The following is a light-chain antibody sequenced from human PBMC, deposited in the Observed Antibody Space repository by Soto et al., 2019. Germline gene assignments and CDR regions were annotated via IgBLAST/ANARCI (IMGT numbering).Light chain of an antibody. CDR3: QQYGSSPWT. CDR2: GAS. J-gene: IGKJ1*01. Sequence: EIVLMQSPGTLSLSPGARDTLSCRASKSVSSSYLALYQQKPGQAPRLLIYGASSRATGIPDRFSGSGSGTDFTLTISRLEPEDFAVYYCQQYGSSPWTFGQGTKVEIK. V-gene: IGKV3-20*01. CDR1: KSVSSSY.